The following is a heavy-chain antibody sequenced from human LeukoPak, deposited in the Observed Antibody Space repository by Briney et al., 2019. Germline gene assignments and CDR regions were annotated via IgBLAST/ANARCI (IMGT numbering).Heavy chain of an antibody. J-gene: IGHJ5*02. Sequence: PSETLSLTCSVSGDSISTRSYYWGWIRQPPGKGLEWIGSIYYSGNTFYSPSLQSRVTLSVDTSKNQFSLKLTFVTAADTAVYYCVRDRLVVAITGGWFDPWGQGTLVTVSS. D-gene: IGHD1-14*01. CDR1: GDSISTRSYY. CDR2: IYYSGNT. V-gene: IGHV4-39*07. CDR3: VRDRLVVAITGGWFDP.